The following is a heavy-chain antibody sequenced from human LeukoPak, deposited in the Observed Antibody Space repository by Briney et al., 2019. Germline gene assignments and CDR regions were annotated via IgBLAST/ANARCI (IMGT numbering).Heavy chain of an antibody. CDR1: GFRFDDNA. CDR2: INWDSDNI. V-gene: IGHV3-9*01. J-gene: IGHJ4*02. D-gene: IGHD3-3*01. CDR3: AKNQGFAEWSIAPTLDY. Sequence: GGSLRLSCAASGFRFDDNAMHWVRQAPGKGLEWVAGINWDSDNIGYADSVKGRFTISRDNAKKSLYLQMNSLIVEDTAFYYCAKNQGFAEWSIAPTLDYWGQGTLVTVSS.